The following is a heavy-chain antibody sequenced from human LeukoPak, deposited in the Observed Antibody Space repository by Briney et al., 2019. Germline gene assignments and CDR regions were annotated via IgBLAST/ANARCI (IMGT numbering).Heavy chain of an antibody. Sequence: SETLSLTCTVSGGSISSHYWNWIRQPPGKGLEWIGYIYYSGSTNYNPSLKSRVTISVDTSKNRFSLKLSSVTAADTAVYYCARETTVVTPGRSDVFDIWGQGTMVTVSS. D-gene: IGHD4-23*01. CDR1: GGSISSHY. J-gene: IGHJ3*02. CDR3: ARETTVVTPGRSDVFDI. CDR2: IYYSGST. V-gene: IGHV4-59*11.